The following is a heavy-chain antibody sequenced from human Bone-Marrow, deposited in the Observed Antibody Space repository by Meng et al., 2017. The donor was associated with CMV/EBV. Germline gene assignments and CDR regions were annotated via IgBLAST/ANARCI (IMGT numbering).Heavy chain of an antibody. CDR2: STGSA. V-gene: IGHV4-4*02. CDR3: ARDNMGSLDY. D-gene: IGHD1-26*01. Sequence: SETLSLTCAVSGGSISSSNWWSWVRQAPGKGLEWIGHSTGSATYNPSLKSRVTISVDASKKQFSLNLNFVTAADTALYFCARDNMGSLDYWGQGALVTVSS. J-gene: IGHJ4*02. CDR1: GGSISSSNW.